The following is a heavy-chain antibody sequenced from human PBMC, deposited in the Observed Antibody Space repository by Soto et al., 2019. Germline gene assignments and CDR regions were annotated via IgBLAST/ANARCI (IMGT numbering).Heavy chain of an antibody. J-gene: IGHJ6*02. V-gene: IGHV3-33*01. CDR1: GFTFSSYG. D-gene: IGHD1-26*01. CDR3: ARALGVVAAYSTDFYYYGIDV. CDR2: IWYDGSNK. Sequence: LRLSCAASGFTFSSYGMHWVRQAPGKGLEWVAVIWYDGSNKYYADSVKGRFTISRDNSKNTLYLQMNSLRAEDTAVYYCARALGVVAAYSTDFYYYGIDVWGQGTTVTVSS.